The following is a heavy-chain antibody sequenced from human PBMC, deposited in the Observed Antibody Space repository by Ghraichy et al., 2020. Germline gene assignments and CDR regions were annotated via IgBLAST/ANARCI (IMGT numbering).Heavy chain of an antibody. CDR3: AKGIAAGTSTISYYYNGMDV. D-gene: IGHD6-13*01. CDR1: GFTFSSYV. J-gene: IGHJ6*02. CDR2: ISGSGGST. Sequence: GSLRLSCAASGFTFSSYVLSWVRQAPGKGLEWVAAISGSGGSTYYPEPVSGRFTISRDNSMNTLYLQMNSLRVEDTAVYFCAKGIAAGTSTISYYYNGMDVWGQGTTVTVFS. V-gene: IGHV3-23*01.